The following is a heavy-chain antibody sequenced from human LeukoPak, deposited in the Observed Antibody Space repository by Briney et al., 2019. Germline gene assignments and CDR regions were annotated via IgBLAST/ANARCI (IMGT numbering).Heavy chain of an antibody. D-gene: IGHD2-15*01. Sequence: SETLSLTCSVSGGSISSGGYYWSWIRQHPGKGLKWIGYIYYYGSTYYNPSLKSRVTISMDTSKNQYSLKLTSVTAADTAVYYCAREGGYCSGGSCYFDYWGQGTLVTVSS. CDR3: AREGGYCSGGSCYFDY. V-gene: IGHV4-31*03. CDR1: GGSISSGGYY. J-gene: IGHJ4*02. CDR2: IYYYGST.